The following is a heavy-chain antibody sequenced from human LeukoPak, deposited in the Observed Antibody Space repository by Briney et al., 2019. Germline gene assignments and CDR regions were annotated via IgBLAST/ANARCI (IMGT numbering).Heavy chain of an antibody. CDR2: ISSSSSTI. CDR3: ARDEGYCSGGSCYTYYFDY. Sequence: QTGGSLRLSCAASGFTFSSNSMNWVRQAPGKGLEWVSYISSSSSTIYYADSVKGRFTISRDNAKNSLYLQMNSLRAEDTAVYYCARDEGYCSGGSCYTYYFDYWGQGTLVTVSS. V-gene: IGHV3-48*01. D-gene: IGHD2-15*01. CDR1: GFTFSSNS. J-gene: IGHJ4*02.